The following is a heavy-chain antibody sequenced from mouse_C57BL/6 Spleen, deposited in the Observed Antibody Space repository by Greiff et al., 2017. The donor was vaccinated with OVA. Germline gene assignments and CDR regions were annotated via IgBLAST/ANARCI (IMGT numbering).Heavy chain of an antibody. CDR2: IYPGDGDT. D-gene: IGHD1-1*01. J-gene: IGHJ4*01. V-gene: IGHV1-80*01. CDR3: ARYPYYYYAMDY. CDR1: GYAFSSYW. Sequence: VQLQQSGAELVKPGASVKISCKASGYAFSSYWMNWVKQRPGKGLEGIGQIYPGDGDTNYNGKFKGKATLTADKSSSTAYMQLSSLTSEDSAVYFCARYPYYYYAMDYWGQGTSVTVSS.